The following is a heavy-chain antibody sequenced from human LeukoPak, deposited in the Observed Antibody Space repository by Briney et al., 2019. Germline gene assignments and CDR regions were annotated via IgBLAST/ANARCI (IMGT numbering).Heavy chain of an antibody. CDR1: GGSFSGYY. CDR3: ARDRYDMSVYYFDS. Sequence: SETLSLTCAVYGGSFSGYYWSWIRQPPGKGLEWIGEINHSGSTNYNPSLKSRVTISVDTSKNQFSLQLNSVTPEDTAVYYCARDRYDMSVYYFDSWGQGTLVTVSS. D-gene: IGHD3-22*01. V-gene: IGHV4-34*01. J-gene: IGHJ4*02. CDR2: INHSGST.